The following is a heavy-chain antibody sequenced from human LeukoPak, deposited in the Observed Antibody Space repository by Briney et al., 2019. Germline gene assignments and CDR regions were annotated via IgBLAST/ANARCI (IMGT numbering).Heavy chain of an antibody. D-gene: IGHD6-13*01. CDR3: AKQQLVSRGWFDP. Sequence: PSETLSLTCAVSGGSISSSNWWSWVRQPPGKGLEWIGEIYHSGSTNYNPSLKSRDTISVDKSKNQFSLKLSSVTAADTAVYYCAKQQLVSRGWFDPWGQGTLVTVSS. J-gene: IGHJ5*02. V-gene: IGHV4-4*02. CDR1: GGSISSSNW. CDR2: IYHSGST.